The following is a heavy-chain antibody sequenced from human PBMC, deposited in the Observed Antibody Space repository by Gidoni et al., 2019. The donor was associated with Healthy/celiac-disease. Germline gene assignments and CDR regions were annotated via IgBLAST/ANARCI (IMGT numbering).Heavy chain of an antibody. CDR1: GFPFSSSG. D-gene: IGHD6-6*01. J-gene: IGHJ6*02. V-gene: IGHV3-30*18. CDR2: ISYDGSNK. CDR3: AKDLSRRYSSSPGGYYYYYGMDV. Sequence: QVQLVESGGVVVQPGRSLRLSYAASGFPFSSSGMRWVRQAPGTGLEWVAVISYDGSNKYYADSVKGRFTISRDNSKNTLYLQMNSLRAEDTAVYYCAKDLSRRYSSSPGGYYYYYGMDVWGQGTTVTVSS.